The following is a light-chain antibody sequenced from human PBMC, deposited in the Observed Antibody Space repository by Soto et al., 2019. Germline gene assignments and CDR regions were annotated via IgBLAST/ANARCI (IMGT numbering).Light chain of an antibody. J-gene: IGKJ1*01. Sequence: DIQMTQSPSSLSASVGDRVTITCRASQNINRYLNWYQQKPGKAPELLIYAASSLQSGVPSRFSGSGSGTDFTLTISSLQPEDFATYYCQQSSTTPWTFGQGTKVEVK. V-gene: IGKV1-39*01. CDR1: QNINRY. CDR3: QQSSTTPWT. CDR2: AAS.